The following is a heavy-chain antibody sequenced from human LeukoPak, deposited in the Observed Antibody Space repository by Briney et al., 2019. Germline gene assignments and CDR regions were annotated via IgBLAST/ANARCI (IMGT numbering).Heavy chain of an antibody. CDR3: GTSSHSGSYRAH. Sequence: SETLSLTCSVSGASISSYYWNWIRQPPGKGLEWIGYDQDSGDSNYNPSLKSRVTISMDTSKNQFFLHLTSVTAADTAVYYCGTSSHSGSYRAHWGQGTLVTVS. V-gene: IGHV4-59*08. J-gene: IGHJ4*02. D-gene: IGHD3-10*01. CDR1: GASISSYY. CDR2: DQDSGDS.